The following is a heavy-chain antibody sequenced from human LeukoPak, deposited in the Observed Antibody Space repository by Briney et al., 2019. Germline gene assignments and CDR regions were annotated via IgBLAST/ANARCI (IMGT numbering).Heavy chain of an antibody. J-gene: IGHJ4*02. V-gene: IGHV4-34*01. Sequence: SQTLSLTCAVYGGSFSGYYWSWIRQPPGKGLEWIGEINHSGSTNYNPALKSRVTISVDTSKNQFSLKLSSVTAADTAVYYCASYRSTVTTFGYWGQGTLVTVSS. CDR2: INHSGST. D-gene: IGHD4-17*01. CDR3: ASYRSTVTTFGY. CDR1: GGSFSGYY.